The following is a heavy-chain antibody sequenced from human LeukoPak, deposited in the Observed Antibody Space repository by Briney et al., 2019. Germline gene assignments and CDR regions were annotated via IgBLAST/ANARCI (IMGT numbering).Heavy chain of an antibody. CDR2: INAGNGNT. D-gene: IGHD6-19*01. J-gene: IGHJ4*02. CDR3: ARDRGYSSGWYRPPDDY. CDR1: GYTFTSYA. V-gene: IGHV1-3*01. Sequence: ASVKVSCKASGYTFTSYAMHWVRQAPGQRLEWMGWINAGNGNTNYAQKLQGRVTMTTDTSTSTAYMELRSLRSDDTAVYYCARDRGYSSGWYRPPDDYWGQGTLVTVSS.